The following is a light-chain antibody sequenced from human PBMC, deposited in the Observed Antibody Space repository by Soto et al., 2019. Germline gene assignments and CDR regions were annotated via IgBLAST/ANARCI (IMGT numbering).Light chain of an antibody. CDR1: SSDVGAFDS. CDR3: SSYAGRNNYV. V-gene: IGLV2-8*01. Sequence: QSALTQPHSASGSLGQSVTISCTGSSSDVGAFDSVSWYQQHPHKAPQIIIYEVSKRPSGVPDRFSGSKSCNTASLTVSGLQADDDADYFCSSYAGRNNYVFGTGTKLTV. J-gene: IGLJ1*01. CDR2: EVS.